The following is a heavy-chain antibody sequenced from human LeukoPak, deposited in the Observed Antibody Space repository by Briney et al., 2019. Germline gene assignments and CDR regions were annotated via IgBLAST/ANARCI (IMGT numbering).Heavy chain of an antibody. CDR2: ISGSGDST. CDR3: ARDGHYDSSGYSSDY. J-gene: IGHJ4*02. D-gene: IGHD3-22*01. Sequence: GGYLRLSCVASGFTFSSYAMSWVRQAPGKGLEWVSAISGSGDSTYYADSVKGRFTISRDNAKQSLYLQMNSLRAEDTAVYYCARDGHYDSSGYSSDYWGQGTLVTVSS. CDR1: GFTFSSYA. V-gene: IGHV3-23*01.